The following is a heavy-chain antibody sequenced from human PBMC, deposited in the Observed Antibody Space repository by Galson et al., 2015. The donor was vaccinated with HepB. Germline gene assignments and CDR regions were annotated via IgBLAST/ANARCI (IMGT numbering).Heavy chain of an antibody. J-gene: IGHJ4*02. CDR1: GFTFSSYG. V-gene: IGHV3-30*18. CDR3: AKEQWEYYFDY. Sequence: SLRLSCAASGFTFSSYGMHWVRQAPGKGLEWVAVISYDGSNKYYADSVKGRFTISRDNSKNTLYLQMNSLRAEDTAVYYCAKEQWEYYFDYWGQGTLVTVSS. D-gene: IGHD1-26*01. CDR2: ISYDGSNK.